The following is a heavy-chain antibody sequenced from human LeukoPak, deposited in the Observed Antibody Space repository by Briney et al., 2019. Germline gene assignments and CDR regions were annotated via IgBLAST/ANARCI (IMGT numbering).Heavy chain of an antibody. V-gene: IGHV4-31*02. CDR2: IYYSGST. D-gene: IGHD3-9*01. Sequence: LEWIGYIYYSGSTYYNPSLKSRVTISVDTSKNQFSLNLNSVTAADTAVYFCARAETGTCQNWGQGTLVTVSS. CDR3: ARAETGTCQN. J-gene: IGHJ4*02.